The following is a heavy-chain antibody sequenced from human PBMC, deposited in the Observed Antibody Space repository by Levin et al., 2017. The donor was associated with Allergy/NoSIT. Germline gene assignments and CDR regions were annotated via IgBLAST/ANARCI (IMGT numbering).Heavy chain of an antibody. CDR1: GFTFSSHG. D-gene: IGHD2-21*02. V-gene: IGHV3-33*01. CDR3: ARDISYTALDS. J-gene: IGHJ4*02. CDR2: IWFDGSKE. Sequence: GGSLRLSCATSGFTFSSHGFQWVRQAPGKGLEWVASIWFDGSKEYYGESVKGRFIISRDNSKNTVYLQMSSLRAEVTALYYCARDISYTALDSWGLGTLVTVSS.